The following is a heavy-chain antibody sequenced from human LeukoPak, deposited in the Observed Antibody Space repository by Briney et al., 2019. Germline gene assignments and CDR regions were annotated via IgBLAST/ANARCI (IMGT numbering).Heavy chain of an antibody. V-gene: IGHV3-21*01. D-gene: IGHD2-15*01. Sequence: GGSLRLSCTASGFTFSSYSLNWVRQAPGKGLEWVSSVSTGSNYIYYADSVKGRFTIFRDNSKNTLYLQMGSLRAADMAVYYCARSKSWDIVVVVAALDYWGQGTLVTVSS. J-gene: IGHJ4*02. CDR2: VSTGSNYI. CDR1: GFTFSSYS. CDR3: ARSKSWDIVVVVAALDY.